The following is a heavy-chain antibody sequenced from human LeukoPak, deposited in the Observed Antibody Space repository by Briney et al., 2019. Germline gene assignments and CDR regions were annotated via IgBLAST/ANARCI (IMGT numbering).Heavy chain of an antibody. D-gene: IGHD4-11*01. CDR3: ARSTPDYSAFDI. J-gene: IGHJ3*02. V-gene: IGHV1-69*13. CDR1: GGTFSSYA. CDR2: IIPIFGTA. Sequence: ASVKVSCKASGGTFSSYAISWVRQAPGQGLEWMGGIIPIFGTANYAQKFQDRVTITADESTSTAYMELSSLRSEDTAVYYCARSTPDYSAFDIWGQGTMVTVSS.